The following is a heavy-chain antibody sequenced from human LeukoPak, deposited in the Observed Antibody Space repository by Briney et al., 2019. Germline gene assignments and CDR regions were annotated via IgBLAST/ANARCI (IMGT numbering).Heavy chain of an antibody. CDR2: IIPIFGTA. CDR3: ARGVRYFDWLHSPKYYFDY. J-gene: IGHJ4*02. Sequence: SVKVSCKASGGTFSSYAISWVRQAPGQGLEWMGGIIPIFGTANYAQKFQGRVTITADKSTSTAYMELSSLRSEDTAVYYCARGVRYFDWLHSPKYYFDYWGQGTLVTVSS. V-gene: IGHV1-69*06. CDR1: GGTFSSYA. D-gene: IGHD3-9*01.